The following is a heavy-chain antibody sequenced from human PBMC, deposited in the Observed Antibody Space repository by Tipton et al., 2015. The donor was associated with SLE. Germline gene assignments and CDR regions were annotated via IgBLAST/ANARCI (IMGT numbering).Heavy chain of an antibody. Sequence: TLSLTCTVSGGSISSHYWSWIRQPPGKGLEWIGYIYYSGSTNYNPSLKSRVTISVDTSKNQFSLKLSSVTAADTAVYYCARFSVVVIAGHWYFDLWGRGTLVTVSS. J-gene: IGHJ2*01. CDR1: GGSISSHY. V-gene: IGHV4-59*11. CDR3: ARFSVVVIAGHWYFDL. CDR2: IYYSGST. D-gene: IGHD2-21*01.